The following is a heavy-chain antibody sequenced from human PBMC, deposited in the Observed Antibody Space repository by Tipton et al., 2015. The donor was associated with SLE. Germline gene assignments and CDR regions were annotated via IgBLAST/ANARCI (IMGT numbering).Heavy chain of an antibody. D-gene: IGHD2-21*01. CDR2: IGTAGDT. J-gene: IGHJ4*02. CDR1: GFTFSSYD. V-gene: IGHV3-13*01. Sequence: SLRLSCAASGFTFSSYDMHWVRQATGKGLEWVSAIGTAGDTYYPGSVKGRFTISRDSSKNTVYLQMNSLGDEDTAVYYCAKSEWGGAGATFEYWGQGTLVTVSS. CDR3: AKSEWGGAGATFEY.